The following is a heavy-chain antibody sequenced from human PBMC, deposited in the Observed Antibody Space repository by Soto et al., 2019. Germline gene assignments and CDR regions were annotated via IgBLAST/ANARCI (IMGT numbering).Heavy chain of an antibody. CDR3: AIGWRYSENHAFDI. J-gene: IGHJ3*02. CDR2: IIPIFGTA. V-gene: IGHV1-69*12. D-gene: IGHD5-18*01. CDR1: GGTFSSYA. Sequence: QVQLVQSGAEVKKPGSSVKVSCKASGGTFSSYAISWVRQAPGQGLEWMGGIIPIFGTANYAQKFQGRVTISADESTSRAYMELSSMRSEDTAVYYCAIGWRYSENHAFDIWGQGTMVTVSS.